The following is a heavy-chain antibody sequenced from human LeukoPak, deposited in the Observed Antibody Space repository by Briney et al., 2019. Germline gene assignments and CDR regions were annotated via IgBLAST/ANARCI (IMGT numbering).Heavy chain of an antibody. V-gene: IGHV3-66*01. D-gene: IGHD3-22*01. CDR3: ARADGYYDSSGYYPDAFDI. CDR2: IYSGGST. Sequence: GGSLRLSCAASGFTVSSNYMSWVRQAPGKGLEWVSVIYSGGSTYYADSVKGRFTISRDNSTNTLYLQMNSLRAEDTAVYYCARADGYYDSSGYYPDAFDIWGQGTMVTVSS. CDR1: GFTVSSNY. J-gene: IGHJ3*02.